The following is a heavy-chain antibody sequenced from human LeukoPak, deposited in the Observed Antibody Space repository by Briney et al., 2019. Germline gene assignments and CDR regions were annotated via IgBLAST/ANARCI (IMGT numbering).Heavy chain of an antibody. D-gene: IGHD4-17*01. CDR2: IVVGSGNT. V-gene: IGHV1-58*01. CDR1: GFTFTSSA. Sequence: VKVSCKASGFTFTSSAVQWVRQARGQRLEWIGWIVVGSGNTNYAQKFQERVTITRDMSTSTAYMELSSLRSEDTAVYYCAADVGHYGDSCGFDPWGQGTLVTVSS. CDR3: AADVGHYGDSCGFDP. J-gene: IGHJ5*02.